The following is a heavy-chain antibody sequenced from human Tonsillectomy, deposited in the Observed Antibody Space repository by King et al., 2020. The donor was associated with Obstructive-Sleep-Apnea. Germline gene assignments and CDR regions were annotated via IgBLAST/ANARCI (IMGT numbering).Heavy chain of an antibody. CDR3: ARDKFYYDSSTYAAFDY. D-gene: IGHD3-22*01. CDR1: GFTFSDYY. Sequence: VQLVESGGGLVKPGGSLRLSCAASGFTFSDYYMNWIRQAPGKGLEWVSYISSSSTYTNYADSVKGRFTISRDNAKNSLYLQLNSLRAEATAVYYCARDKFYYDSSTYAAFDYWGQGTLVTVSS. CDR2: ISSSSTYT. J-gene: IGHJ4*02. V-gene: IGHV3-11*06.